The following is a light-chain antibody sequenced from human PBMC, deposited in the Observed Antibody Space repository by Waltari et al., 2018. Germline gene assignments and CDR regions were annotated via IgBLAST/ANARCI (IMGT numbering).Light chain of an antibody. CDR1: SSDVGIYNL. CDR3: CSYVGLGTYV. CDR2: EVT. V-gene: IGLV2-23*02. Sequence: QSGLAQPASASGSPGQSITITCTGTSSDVGIYNLVPREQQRPGKAPTLLIYEVTNRAPGTCVRFSAAKSGNTASLSISGLQAQEDEADYYCCSYVGLGTYVFGTGTKVTV. J-gene: IGLJ1*01.